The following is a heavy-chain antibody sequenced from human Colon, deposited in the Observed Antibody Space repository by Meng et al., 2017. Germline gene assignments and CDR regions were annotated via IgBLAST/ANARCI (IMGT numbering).Heavy chain of an antibody. V-gene: IGHV4-61*01. CDR3: ARGPLDY. CDR1: GGSVSSGSYY. J-gene: IGHJ4*02. CDR2: IYYTGST. Sequence: HVRLQESGPGLVRPSDTLPLTCTVSGGSVSSGSYYWSWIRQPPGKGLEWIGYIYYTGSTNYNPSLKSRVTISVDTSKNQFSLKLSSVTAADTAVYYCARGPLDYWGQGTLVTVSS.